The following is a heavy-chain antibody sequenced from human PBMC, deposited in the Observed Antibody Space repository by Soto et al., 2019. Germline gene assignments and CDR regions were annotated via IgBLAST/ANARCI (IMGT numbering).Heavy chain of an antibody. CDR3: ARIRGISGDYYGMDV. V-gene: IGHV4-38-2*02. D-gene: IGHD1-26*01. J-gene: IGHJ6*02. CDR1: GNSISGVYY. Sequence: SETLSLTCTVSGNSISGVYYWGWIRQPPGKGLEWIASMYHSGSADYNPSLKSRVTMSVDTSKRQLSLKVKSVTAADTAVYYCARIRGISGDYYGMDVCGQGPTVTVSS. CDR2: MYHSGSA.